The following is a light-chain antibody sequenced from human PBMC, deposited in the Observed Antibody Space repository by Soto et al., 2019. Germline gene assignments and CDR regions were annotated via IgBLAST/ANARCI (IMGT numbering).Light chain of an antibody. Sequence: QSALTQPASVSGSPGQSITISCTGTSSDVGGYNYVSWNQQHPGKAPKLMIYEVSNRPSGVSNRFSGSKSGNTASLTISGLQAEDEADYYCSSYTSSSTLNYVFGTGTKLTVL. CDR1: SSDVGGYNY. V-gene: IGLV2-14*01. CDR2: EVS. J-gene: IGLJ1*01. CDR3: SSYTSSSTLNYV.